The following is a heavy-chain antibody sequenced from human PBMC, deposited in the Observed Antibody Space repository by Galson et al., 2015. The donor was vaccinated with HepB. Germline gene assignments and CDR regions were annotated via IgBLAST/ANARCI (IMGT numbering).Heavy chain of an antibody. J-gene: IGHJ6*03. CDR3: ARENIVVVPYYYYYMDV. V-gene: IGHV3-53*01. CDR1: GFTVSSNY. Sequence: SLRLSCAASGFTVSSNYMSWVRQAPGKGLEWVSVIYSGGSTYYADSVKGRFTISRDNSKNTLYLQMNSLRAEDTAVYYCARENIVVVPYYYYYMDVWGKGTTVTVSS. D-gene: IGHD2-2*01. CDR2: IYSGGST.